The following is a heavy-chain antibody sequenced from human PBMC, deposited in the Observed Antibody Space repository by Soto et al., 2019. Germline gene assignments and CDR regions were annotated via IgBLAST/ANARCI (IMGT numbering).Heavy chain of an antibody. CDR2: ISANNGNT. CDR3: ATDQDFPHY. D-gene: IGHD2-2*01. CDR1: GYTFTSYG. V-gene: IGHV1-18*01. Sequence: ASVKVSCKASGYTFTSYGITWVRQAPGQGLEWMGWISANNGNTNYVQKFRGRVTMTTDTSTSTAYMELRSLRSDDTAVYYCATDQDFPHYWGQATLVTVPS. J-gene: IGHJ4*02.